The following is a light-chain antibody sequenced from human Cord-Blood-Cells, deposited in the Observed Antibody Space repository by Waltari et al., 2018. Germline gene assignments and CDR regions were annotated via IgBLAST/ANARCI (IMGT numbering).Light chain of an antibody. V-gene: IGLV2-14*01. CDR3: SSYTSSSTWV. CDR1: SSDVRGYNY. J-gene: IGLJ3*02. Sequence: QSALTQPASVSGSPGQSLHLPCNGTSSDVRGYNYVSWYQQHPGKAPKIMIDDVSNRPSGVSNRVSGSKSGNTASLTISGLQSEDEADYYCSSYTSSSTWVFGGGTKLTVL. CDR2: DVS.